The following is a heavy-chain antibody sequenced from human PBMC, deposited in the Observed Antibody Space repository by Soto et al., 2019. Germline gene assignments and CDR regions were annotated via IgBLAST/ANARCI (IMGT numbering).Heavy chain of an antibody. CDR2: INASGGST. Sequence: QVQLVQSGAEVKKPGASVKVSCKASGYTFTSYYMHWVRQAPGQGLELMGIINASGGSTSYAQKLQDRVTTTRDTSTSTVYMQLSSLRSEETDVYDCASHISPYYYGSGRFIDPNYYYSGMDVWGQGPTVTVSS. D-gene: IGHD3-10*01. J-gene: IGHJ6*02. CDR1: GYTFTSYY. CDR3: ASHISPYYYGSGRFIDPNYYYSGMDV. V-gene: IGHV1-46*04.